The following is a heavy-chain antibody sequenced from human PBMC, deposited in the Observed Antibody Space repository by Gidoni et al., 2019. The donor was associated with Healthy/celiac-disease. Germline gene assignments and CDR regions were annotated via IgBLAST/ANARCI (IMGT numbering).Heavy chain of an antibody. CDR2: INHSGST. CDR3: ARGLGYCTNGVCYSIAWFDP. V-gene: IGHV4-34*01. J-gene: IGHJ5*02. Sequence: QVQLQQWGAGPSKPSETLSPTCAAYGGSSSGYYWTWIRPPPGKGLEWDGEINHSGSTNDNPSLKSRVTISVDTSKNQFSLKLSSVTAADTAVYYCARGLGYCTNGVCYSIAWFDPWGQGTLVTVSS. D-gene: IGHD2-8*01. CDR1: GGSSSGYY.